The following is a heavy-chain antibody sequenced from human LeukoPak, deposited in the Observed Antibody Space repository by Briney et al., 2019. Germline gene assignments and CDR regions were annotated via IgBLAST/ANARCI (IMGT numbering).Heavy chain of an antibody. D-gene: IGHD2-21*02. CDR3: TNCARAGGYCYYDY. J-gene: IGHJ4*02. Sequence: GGSLRLSCAASGFNFNNYAMSWVRQAPGKGLEWVSAISGSGDATYYADAVKGRFTISRDNSKNPLYLQVNSLRAEDTAVYYCTNCARAGGYCYYDYWGQGTLVTVSS. CDR1: GFNFNNYA. CDR2: ISGSGDAT. V-gene: IGHV3-23*01.